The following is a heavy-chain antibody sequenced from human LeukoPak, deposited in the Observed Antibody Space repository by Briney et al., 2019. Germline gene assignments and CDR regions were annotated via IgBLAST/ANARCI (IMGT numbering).Heavy chain of an antibody. CDR1: GDSITTYGYF. J-gene: IGHJ4*02. CDR2: ISHTGTA. CDR3: ARGRDSRGYQFMGFDS. Sequence: SETLSLTCSVSGDSITTYGYFWSWIRQPPGKGLEWIGDISHTGTANYNPSLKSRVTISVDTSKNQFSLRLSSVTAADTAVYYCARGRDSRGYQFMGFDSWGQGTLVTVSS. D-gene: IGHD3-22*01. V-gene: IGHV4-30-2*01.